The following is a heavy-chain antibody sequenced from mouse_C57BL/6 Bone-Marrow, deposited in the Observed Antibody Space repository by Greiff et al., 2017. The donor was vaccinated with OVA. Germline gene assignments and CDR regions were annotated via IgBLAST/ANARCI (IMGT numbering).Heavy chain of an antibody. V-gene: IGHV1-75*01. J-gene: IGHJ4*01. CDR2: IFPGSGST. CDR3: ARGPSGSPYYYAMDY. D-gene: IGHD1-1*01. CDR1: GYTFTDYY. Sequence: VKLMESGPELVKPGASVKISCKASGYTFTDYYINWVKQRPGQGLEWIGWIFPGSGSTYYNEKFKGKATLTVDKSSSTAYMLLSSLTSEDSAVYFCARGPSGSPYYYAMDYWGQGTSVTVSS.